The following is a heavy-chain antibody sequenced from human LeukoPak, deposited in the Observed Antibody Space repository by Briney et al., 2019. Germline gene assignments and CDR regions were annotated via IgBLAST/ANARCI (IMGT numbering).Heavy chain of an antibody. CDR3: AKVSAYDSSGYQYYFDY. J-gene: IGHJ4*02. CDR1: GFTFNSYS. V-gene: IGHV3-23*01. Sequence: GGSLRLSCAASGFTFNSYSMHWVRQAPGKGLEWVSAISGSGGSTYYADSVKGRFTISRDNSKNTLYLQMNSLRAEDTAVYYCAKVSAYDSSGYQYYFDYWGQGTLVTVSS. D-gene: IGHD3-22*01. CDR2: ISGSGGST.